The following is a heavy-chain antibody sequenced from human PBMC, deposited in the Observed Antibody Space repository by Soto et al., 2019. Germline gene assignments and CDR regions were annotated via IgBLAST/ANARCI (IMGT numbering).Heavy chain of an antibody. CDR1: GGSLTGYY. CDR2: LNHGGGP. V-gene: IGHV4-34*01. D-gene: IGHD3-10*01. Sequence: SETLSLTCAVSGGSLTGYYWGWIRQPPGKGLEWIGQLNHGGGPNYNPSFRSRVAISLDTSKNQFSLRLTSVTAADTAVYYCARGYLFPGFDSWGQGSPVTVSS. J-gene: IGHJ4*02. CDR3: ARGYLFPGFDS.